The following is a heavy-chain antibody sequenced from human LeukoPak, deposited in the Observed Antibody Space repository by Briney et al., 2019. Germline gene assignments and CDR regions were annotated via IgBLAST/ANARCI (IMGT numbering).Heavy chain of an antibody. D-gene: IGHD4-17*01. CDR3: AKRPSDYGDYVTYFDY. CDR1: GFSFISYG. CDR2: ISDDGRNK. Sequence: QPGGSLRLSCAASGFSFISYGMHWVRQAPGKGLEWVGVISDDGRNKKYADSVKGRFTISRDNSKDTLYLRMNSLRDEDTAVYYCAKRPSDYGDYVTYFDYWGQGTLVTVSS. J-gene: IGHJ4*02. V-gene: IGHV3-30*18.